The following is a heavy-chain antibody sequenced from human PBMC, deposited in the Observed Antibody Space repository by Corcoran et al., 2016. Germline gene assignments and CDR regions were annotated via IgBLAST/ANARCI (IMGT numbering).Heavy chain of an antibody. J-gene: IGHJ3*01. Sequence: EVHLVESGGDLVKPGGSLRLSCAASGFTFTNSWMSWVRQAPGKGLEWVGRIKTQPAGRTIEYAAPVKGRFSISSHDSNNILYLQLNSLKTEDTAMYYCGTGSAFDFWGQGTMVTVSS. CDR3: GTGSAFDF. D-gene: IGHD1-1*01. V-gene: IGHV3-15*01. CDR2: IKTQPAGRTI. CDR1: GFTFTNSW.